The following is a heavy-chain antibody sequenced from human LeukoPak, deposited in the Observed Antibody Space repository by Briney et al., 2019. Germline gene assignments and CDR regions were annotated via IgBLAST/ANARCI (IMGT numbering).Heavy chain of an antibody. CDR1: GFTFSSYD. Sequence: PGGSLRLSCAASGFTFSSYDMHWVRQATGKRLEWVSAIGIAGDTYYPVSVKGRFTISRDNAKNSLYLQMTSLTAGDTAVYYCARAISTGADAFDIWGQGTMVTVSS. CDR2: IGIAGDT. J-gene: IGHJ3*02. D-gene: IGHD3-22*01. CDR3: ARAISTGADAFDI. V-gene: IGHV3-13*01.